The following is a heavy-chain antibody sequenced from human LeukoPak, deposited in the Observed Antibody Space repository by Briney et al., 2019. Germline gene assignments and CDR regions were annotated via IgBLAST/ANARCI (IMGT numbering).Heavy chain of an antibody. CDR1: GFTFSSSS. CDR2: ISTSGGTI. Sequence: GGPLRLSCAASGFTFSSSSMNWVRRAPEKGLEWVSYISTSGGTIYYADSVKGRFTISRDNAKNSLYLQMDSLRAEDTAVYYCARHIPFDCWGQGTLVTVSS. CDR3: ARHIPFDC. J-gene: IGHJ4*02. V-gene: IGHV3-48*01. D-gene: IGHD2-21*01.